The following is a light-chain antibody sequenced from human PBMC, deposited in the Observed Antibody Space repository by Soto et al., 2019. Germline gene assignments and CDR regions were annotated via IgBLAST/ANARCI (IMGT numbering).Light chain of an antibody. V-gene: IGLV1-44*01. CDR3: ASWDDSRKWV. J-gene: IGLJ3*02. CDR1: SSDIGSNT. CDR2: GNR. Sequence: QPVLTQPPSVSGTPGQTVGISCSGGSSDIGSNTVNWYQQLPGTAPKLLIYGNRQRPSGVPDRFSGSKSGTSASLAISGLQSEDEAEYYCASWDDSRKWVFGGGTKLTVL.